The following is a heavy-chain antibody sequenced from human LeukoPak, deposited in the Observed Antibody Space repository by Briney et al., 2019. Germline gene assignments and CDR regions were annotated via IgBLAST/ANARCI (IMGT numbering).Heavy chain of an antibody. CDR2: ISGSAGST. CDR1: GFTFSTFA. Sequence: PGGSLRLSCAASGFTFSTFAMTWVRQAPGKGLEWVSAISGSAGSTNYADSVKGRFTISGDNSKNTLYLQMNSLTAEDSAIYYCAKDRGYWGQGTLVTVSS. J-gene: IGHJ4*02. CDR3: AKDRGY. V-gene: IGHV3-23*01.